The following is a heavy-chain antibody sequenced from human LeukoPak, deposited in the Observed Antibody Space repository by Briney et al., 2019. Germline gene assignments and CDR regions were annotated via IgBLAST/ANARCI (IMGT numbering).Heavy chain of an antibody. CDR3: AREIAAAGHEGYFDY. CDR2: IYYSGST. CDR1: GGSISSYY. D-gene: IGHD6-13*01. V-gene: IGHV4-59*01. Sequence: SETLSLTCTVSGGSISSYYWSWIRQPPGKGLEWIGYIYYSGSTNYNPSLKSRITISVDTSKNQFSLKLSSVTAADTAVYYCAREIAAAGHEGYFDYWGQRTLVTVSS. J-gene: IGHJ4*02.